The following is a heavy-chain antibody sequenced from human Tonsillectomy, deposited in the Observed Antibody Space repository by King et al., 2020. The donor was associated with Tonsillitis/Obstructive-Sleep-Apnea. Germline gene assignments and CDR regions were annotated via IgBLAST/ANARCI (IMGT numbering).Heavy chain of an antibody. V-gene: IGHV3-23*04. CDR1: GITFSSYA. CDR2: ISGSGGRT. J-gene: IGHJ4*02. D-gene: IGHD3-10*01. CDR3: AKCYYGSGTYDY. Sequence: VQLVESGGGLIQPGGSLRLSCAASGITFSSYAMSWVRQAPGKGLEWVSQISGSGGRTYYADSVKGRFTISRDNSRDTLYLQMNSLRVEDTGVYYCAKCYYGSGTYDYWGQGTLVTVSS.